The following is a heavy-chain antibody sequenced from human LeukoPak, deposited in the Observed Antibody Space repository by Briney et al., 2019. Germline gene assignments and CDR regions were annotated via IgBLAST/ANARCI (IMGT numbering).Heavy chain of an antibody. J-gene: IGHJ4*02. V-gene: IGHV1-18*01. CDR2: ISAYNGNT. CDR1: GYTFTSYG. D-gene: IGHD3-3*01. Sequence: GASVKVSCKASGYTFTSYGISWVRQAPGQGLEWMGWISAYNGNTNYAQELQGRVTMTTDTSTSTAYMELRSLRSDDTAVYYCARDGLILRFLEWLLPLDYWGQGTLVTVSS. CDR3: ARDGLILRFLEWLLPLDY.